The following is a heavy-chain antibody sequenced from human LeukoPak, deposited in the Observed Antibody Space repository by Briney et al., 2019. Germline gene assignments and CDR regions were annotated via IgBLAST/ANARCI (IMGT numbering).Heavy chain of an antibody. CDR3: ARDANYGGDYFDY. J-gene: IGHJ4*02. CDR2: IWYDGSNK. CDR1: GFTFSSYG. Sequence: EGSPRLSCAASGFTFSSYGMHWVRQAPGKGLEWVAVIWYDGSNKYYADSVKGRFTISRDNSKNTLYLQMNSLRAEDTAVYYCARDANYGGDYFDYWGQGTLVTVSS. V-gene: IGHV3-33*01. D-gene: IGHD4/OR15-4a*01.